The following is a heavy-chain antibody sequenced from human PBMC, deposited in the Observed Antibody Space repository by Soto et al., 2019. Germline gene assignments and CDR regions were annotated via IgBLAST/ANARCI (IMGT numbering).Heavy chain of an antibody. Sequence: TSETLSLTCVVSGGSISSGGYSWSWIRQPPGKGLEWIGYIYHNGSPYYNPSLKSRVTISVDRSKNQFSLKLSSVTAADTAVYYCARVPDVWGQGTTVTVSS. V-gene: IGHV4-30-2*01. CDR1: GGSISSGGYS. J-gene: IGHJ6*02. CDR2: IYHNGSP. CDR3: ARVPDV.